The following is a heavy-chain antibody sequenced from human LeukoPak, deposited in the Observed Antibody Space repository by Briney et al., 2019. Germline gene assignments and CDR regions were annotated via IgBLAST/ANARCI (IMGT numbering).Heavy chain of an antibody. CDR3: APLGVLISGYRAFDI. D-gene: IGHD3-3*01. CDR1: GFTFSSYT. V-gene: IGHV3-21*01. Sequence: GGTLRLSCAASGFTFSSYTMNWVRQAPGKGLEWVSSISTSSRYIYYADSVKGRFTISRDSAKTSLYLQMNSLRAEDSAVYYCAPLGVLISGYRAFDIWGQGTMVAVSS. J-gene: IGHJ3*02. CDR2: ISTSSRYI.